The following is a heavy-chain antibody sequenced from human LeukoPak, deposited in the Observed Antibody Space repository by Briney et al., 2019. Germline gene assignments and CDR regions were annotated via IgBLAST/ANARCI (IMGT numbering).Heavy chain of an antibody. J-gene: IGHJ4*02. CDR1: GYSISSGYY. Sequence: SETLSLTCTVSGYSISSGYYWSWIRQPPGKGLEWIGYIYYSGSTNYNPSLKSRVTISVDTSKNQFSLKLSSVTAADTAVYYCARVYGDYFDYWGQGTLVTVSS. CDR2: IYYSGST. CDR3: ARVYGDYFDY. V-gene: IGHV4-61*01. D-gene: IGHD4-17*01.